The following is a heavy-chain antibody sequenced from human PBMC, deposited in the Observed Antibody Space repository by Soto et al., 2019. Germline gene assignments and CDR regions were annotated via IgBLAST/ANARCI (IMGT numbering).Heavy chain of an antibody. Sequence: ASVKVSCKASGYTFTSDCISWVRQAPGQGLEWMGWISGYNGNTDYPQNLQGRVTMTTDTPTSTAYIELRSLRSDDTAVYYCARDRSNSFPHSFGMDVWGQGTTVTVSS. CDR3: ARDRSNSFPHSFGMDV. CDR1: GYTFTSDC. D-gene: IGHD6-6*01. J-gene: IGHJ6*02. V-gene: IGHV1-18*01. CDR2: ISGYNGNT.